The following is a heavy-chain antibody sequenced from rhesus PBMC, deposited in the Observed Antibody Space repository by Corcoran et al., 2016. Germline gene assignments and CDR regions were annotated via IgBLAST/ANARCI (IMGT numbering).Heavy chain of an antibody. D-gene: IGHD5-24*01. CDR2: IYGSGGIN. V-gene: IGHV4S14*01. Sequence: QVQLQESGPAVSKPSETPARTCPVSGYSLSSGFYWGRIRTPQRTGLEWVGSIYGSGGINYRNPSRKSRVTLSVDTSKNQFSLKLSSVTAADTAVYYCARERYIVGTVVDYWGQGVLVTVSS. CDR3: ARERYIVGTVVDY. J-gene: IGHJ4*01. CDR1: GYSLSSGFY.